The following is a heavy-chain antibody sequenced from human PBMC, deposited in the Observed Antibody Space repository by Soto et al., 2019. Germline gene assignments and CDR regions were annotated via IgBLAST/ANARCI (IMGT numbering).Heavy chain of an antibody. D-gene: IGHD6-13*01. Sequence: GESLKISCKGSGYSFTSYWISWVRQMPGKGLEWMGRIDPSDSYTNYSPSFQGHVTISADKSISTAYLQWSSLKASDTAMYYCATLSGSWYVNYYYGMDVWGQGTTVTVSS. CDR3: ATLSGSWYVNYYYGMDV. J-gene: IGHJ6*02. CDR2: IDPSDSYT. V-gene: IGHV5-10-1*01. CDR1: GYSFTSYW.